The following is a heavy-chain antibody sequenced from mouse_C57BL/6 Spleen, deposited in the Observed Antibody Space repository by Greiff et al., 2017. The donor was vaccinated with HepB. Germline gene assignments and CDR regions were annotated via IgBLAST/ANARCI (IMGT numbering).Heavy chain of an antibody. J-gene: IGHJ2*01. V-gene: IGHV5-9*01. CDR2: ISGGGGNT. CDR1: GFTFSSYT. CDR3: ARALDSSPDY. D-gene: IGHD3-2*01. Sequence: VQLKESGGGLVKPGGSLKLSCAASGFTFSSYTMSWVRQTPEKRLEWVATISGGGGNTYYPDSVKGRFTISRDNAKNTLYLQMSSLRSEDTALYYCARALDSSPDYWGQGTTLTVSS.